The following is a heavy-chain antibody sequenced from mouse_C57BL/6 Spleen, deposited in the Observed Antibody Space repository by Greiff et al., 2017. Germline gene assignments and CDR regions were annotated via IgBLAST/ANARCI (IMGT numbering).Heavy chain of an antibody. J-gene: IGHJ3*01. Sequence: VQLQQSGPELVKPGASVKISCKASGYAFSSSWMNWVKQRPGKGLEWIGRIYPGDGDTNYNGKFKGKATLTADKSSSTAYMQLSSLTSEDSAVYFCARPAQATLFAYWGQGTLVTVSA. CDR1: GYAFSSSW. V-gene: IGHV1-82*01. CDR3: ARPAQATLFAY. D-gene: IGHD3-2*02. CDR2: IYPGDGDT.